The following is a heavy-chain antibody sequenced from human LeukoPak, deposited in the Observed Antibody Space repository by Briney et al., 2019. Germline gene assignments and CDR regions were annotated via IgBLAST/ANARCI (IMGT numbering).Heavy chain of an antibody. J-gene: IGHJ5*02. Sequence: ASVKVSCQASGCTFSSYAISWVRQAPGQGLEWRGGINPIFGTANYAQKFQGSATITAAKSKSTAYMELSSLRSEDTAVYYCAGSYYYDSSGYYEWFDPWGQGTLVTVSS. CDR1: GCTFSSYA. V-gene: IGHV1-69*06. CDR2: INPIFGTA. D-gene: IGHD3-22*01. CDR3: AGSYYYDSSGYYEWFDP.